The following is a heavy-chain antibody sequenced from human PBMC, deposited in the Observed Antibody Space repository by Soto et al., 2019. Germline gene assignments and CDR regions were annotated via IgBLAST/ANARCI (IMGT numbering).Heavy chain of an antibody. CDR2: IYYSGST. J-gene: IGHJ2*01. CDR3: ARIVESGYTIDFDL. D-gene: IGHD3-16*02. V-gene: IGHV4-59*08. CDR1: GGAISSYY. Sequence: SETLSLTCTVSGGAISSYYWAWIRQPPGKGLEWIGYIYYSGSTNYNPSLQSRVTISVDTSKKQFSLKLTSVTAADTAVYYCARIVESGYTIDFDLWGRGTLVTVSS.